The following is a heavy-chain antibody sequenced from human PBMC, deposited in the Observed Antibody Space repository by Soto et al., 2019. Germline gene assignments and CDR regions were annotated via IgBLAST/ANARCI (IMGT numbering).Heavy chain of an antibody. Sequence: SETLSLTCTVSGDSISNSDYYWNWIRQSPGKGLEWIASIDYSGSTYYNPSLKSRVVISADTSKNLFSLKLRSVTAADTALYFCARGGPYYYGFDVWGQGTTVTVSS. V-gene: IGHV4-30-4*01. J-gene: IGHJ6*02. CDR2: IDYSGST. CDR1: GDSISNSDYY. CDR3: ARGGPYYYGFDV.